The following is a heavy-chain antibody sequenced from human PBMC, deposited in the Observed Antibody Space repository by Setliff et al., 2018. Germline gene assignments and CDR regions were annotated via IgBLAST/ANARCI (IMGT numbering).Heavy chain of an antibody. CDR2: IYYSGST. Sequence: PSETLSLTCTVSGGSISSGGYYWSWIRQHPGKGLEWIGYIYYSGSTYYNPSLKSRVTISVDTSKNQFSLKLSSVTAADTAVYYCARDNNPGYRGYWGRFDYWAREPWSPSPQ. CDR1: GGSISSGGYY. CDR3: ARDNNPGYRGYWGRFDY. J-gene: IGHJ4*02. D-gene: IGHD3-16*02. V-gene: IGHV4-31*03.